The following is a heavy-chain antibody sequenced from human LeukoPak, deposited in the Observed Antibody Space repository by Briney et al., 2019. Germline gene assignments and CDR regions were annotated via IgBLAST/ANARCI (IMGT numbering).Heavy chain of an antibody. J-gene: IGHJ4*02. Sequence: SETLSLTCTVYGGSFRGYYWSWIRQPPGKGLEWIGEINHSGSTNYNPSLKSRVTISVDTSKNPFSLKLSSVTAADTAVYYCARGYGPGSYYHYWGQGTLVTVSS. V-gene: IGHV4-34*01. CDR3: ARGYGPGSYYHY. CDR2: INHSGST. CDR1: GGSFRGYY. D-gene: IGHD3-10*01.